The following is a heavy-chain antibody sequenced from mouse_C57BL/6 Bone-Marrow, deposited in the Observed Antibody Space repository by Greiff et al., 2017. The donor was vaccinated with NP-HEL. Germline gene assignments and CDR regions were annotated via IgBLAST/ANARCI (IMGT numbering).Heavy chain of an antibody. CDR2: INPGSGGT. Sequence: VQLKESGAELVRPGTSVKVSCKASGYAFTNYLIEWVKQRPGQGLEWIGVINPGSGGTNYNEKFKGKATLTADKSSSTAYMQLSSLTSEDSAVYFGARGYYGSSSWFAYWGQGTLVTVSA. CDR3: ARGYYGSSSWFAY. V-gene: IGHV1-54*01. J-gene: IGHJ3*01. D-gene: IGHD1-1*01. CDR1: GYAFTNYL.